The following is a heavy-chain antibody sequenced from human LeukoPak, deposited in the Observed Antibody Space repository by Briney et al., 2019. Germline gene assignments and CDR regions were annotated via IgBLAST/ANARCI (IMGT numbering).Heavy chain of an antibody. CDR1: GFTLSNNA. V-gene: IGHV3-23*01. D-gene: IGHD3-3*01. J-gene: IGHJ3*01. CDR2: IDGGRDNT. Sequence: GGSLRLSCAASGFTLSNNAMAWVRQALGKGLEWVSGIDGGRDNTHYADSVKGRFTISRDSSKNALYLQMNSLRVEDTAVYYCAKDILGWTFDVWGQGTLVTVS. CDR3: AKDILGWTFDV.